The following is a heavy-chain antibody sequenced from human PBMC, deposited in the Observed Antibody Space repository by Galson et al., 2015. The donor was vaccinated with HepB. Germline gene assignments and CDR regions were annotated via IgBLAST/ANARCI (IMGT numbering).Heavy chain of an antibody. CDR1: GFTFSSYA. J-gene: IGHJ5*02. CDR2: ISYDGSNK. CDR3: AKSSPTYYYGSGNSLVGFDP. V-gene: IGHV3-30*04. D-gene: IGHD3-10*01. Sequence: SLRLSCAASGFTFSSYAMHWVRQAPGKGLEWVAVISYDGSNKYYADSVKGRFTISRDNSKNTLYLQMNSLRAEDTAVYYCAKSSPTYYYGSGNSLVGFDPWGQGTLVTVSS.